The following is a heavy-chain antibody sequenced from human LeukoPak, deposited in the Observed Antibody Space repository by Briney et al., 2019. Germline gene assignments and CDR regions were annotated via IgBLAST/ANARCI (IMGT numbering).Heavy chain of an antibody. CDR1: GFTFSNYA. V-gene: IGHV3-23*01. CDR3: AKARAVVVVAATNY. D-gene: IGHD2-15*01. Sequence: PGGSLRLPCAASGFTFSNYAMSWVRQAPGKGLEWVSAISGGGNSTYYADSVKGRFTISRDNSKNTLFLQMNSLRAEDTAVYYCAKARAVVVVAATNYWGQGTLVTVSS. J-gene: IGHJ4*02. CDR2: ISGGGNST.